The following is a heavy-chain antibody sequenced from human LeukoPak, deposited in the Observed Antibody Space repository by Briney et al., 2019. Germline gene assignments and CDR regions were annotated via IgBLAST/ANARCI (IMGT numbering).Heavy chain of an antibody. J-gene: IGHJ4*02. CDR3: ARDVPLSEGVLERPDY. CDR1: GGTFSSYA. V-gene: IGHV1-69*13. CDR2: IIPIFGTA. Sequence: SVKVSCKASGGTFSSYAISWVRQAPGQGLEWMGGIIPIFGTANYAQKFQGRVTITADESTSTAYMELSSLRSEDTAVYYCARDVPLSEGVLERPDYWGQGTLVTVSS. D-gene: IGHD1-1*01.